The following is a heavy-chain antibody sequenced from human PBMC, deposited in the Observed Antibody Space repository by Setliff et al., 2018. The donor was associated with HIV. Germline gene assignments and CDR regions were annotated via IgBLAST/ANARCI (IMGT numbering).Heavy chain of an antibody. Sequence: SETLSLTCTVSGGSISSNSYYWSWIRQPAGKGLEWIGHIYTNGRTNYNPPLKSRVIISVDTPRNQFSLRVTSVTAADTALYYCARDQGLELRGDYYYYGMDVWGQGTTVTVSS. CDR3: ARDQGLELRGDYYYYGMDV. CDR1: GGSISSNSYY. D-gene: IGHD1-7*01. CDR2: IYTNGRT. V-gene: IGHV4-61*09. J-gene: IGHJ6*02.